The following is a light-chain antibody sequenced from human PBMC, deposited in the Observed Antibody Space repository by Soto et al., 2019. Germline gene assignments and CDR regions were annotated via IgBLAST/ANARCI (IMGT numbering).Light chain of an antibody. J-gene: IGKJ1*01. CDR3: QPRDNWPWT. CDR2: DVS. Sequence: EIVLTQSPATLSLSPGERATLSCRASQSVRSNLACYQHKPGQAPRLLIYDVSNRATAIRRRFSGSGLGTDFTLTISNVDPEDFAVYYCQPRDNWPWTFGQGAKVEIK. V-gene: IGKV3D-11*03. CDR1: QSVRSN.